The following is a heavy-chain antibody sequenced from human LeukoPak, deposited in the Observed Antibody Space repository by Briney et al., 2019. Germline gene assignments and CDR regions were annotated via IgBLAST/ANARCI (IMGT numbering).Heavy chain of an antibody. J-gene: IGHJ4*02. Sequence: GGSLRLSCAASGFTFSSYAMSWVRQAPGKGLEWVSAISGSGGSTYYADSVKGRFTISRDNSKNTLYLQMNSLRAEDTAVYYCARDGQRSGYYLQFDYWGQGTLVTVSS. D-gene: IGHD3-22*01. V-gene: IGHV3-23*01. CDR2: ISGSGGST. CDR3: ARDGQRSGYYLQFDY. CDR1: GFTFSSYA.